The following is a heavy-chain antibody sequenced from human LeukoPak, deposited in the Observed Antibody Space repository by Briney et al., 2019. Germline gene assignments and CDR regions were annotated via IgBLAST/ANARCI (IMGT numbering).Heavy chain of an antibody. Sequence: GGSLRLSCAASGFTFSSYAMHWVRQAPGKGLEWVAVISYDGSNKYYADSVKGRFTISRDNSKNTLYLQMNSLRAEDTAVYYRARDRRYSSSWYYFDYWGQGTLVTVSS. CDR1: GFTFSSYA. CDR3: ARDRRYSSSWYYFDY. J-gene: IGHJ4*02. V-gene: IGHV3-30-3*01. D-gene: IGHD6-13*01. CDR2: ISYDGSNK.